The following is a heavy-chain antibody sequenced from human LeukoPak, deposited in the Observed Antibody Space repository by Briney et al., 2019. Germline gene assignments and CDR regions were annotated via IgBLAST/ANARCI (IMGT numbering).Heavy chain of an antibody. CDR3: ARGVAAIGKSPDF. Sequence: GGSLRLSCAASGVTFSNYWMRWVRQAPGKGLVWVSRINSDGSSTIYADSVKGGFTISRDNAKNTLHLRMNSLRAEDTAVYYCARGVAAIGKSPDFRGKGTLVSVSS. V-gene: IGHV3-74*01. J-gene: IGHJ4*02. D-gene: IGHD1-1*01. CDR1: GVTFSNYW. CDR2: INSDGSST.